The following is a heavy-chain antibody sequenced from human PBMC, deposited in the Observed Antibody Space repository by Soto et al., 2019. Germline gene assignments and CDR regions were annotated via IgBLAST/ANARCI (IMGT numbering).Heavy chain of an antibody. CDR3: ARDLRKTYYDILTGYHRVDAFDI. CDR1: GFTFSDYY. CDR2: ISSSGSTI. V-gene: IGHV3-11*01. J-gene: IGHJ3*02. D-gene: IGHD3-9*01. Sequence: GGSLRLSCAASGFTFSDYYMSWIRQAPGKGLEWVSYISSSGSTIYYADSVKGRFTISRDNAKNSLYLQMNSLRAEDTAVYYCARDLRKTYYDILTGYHRVDAFDIWGQGTMVTVSS.